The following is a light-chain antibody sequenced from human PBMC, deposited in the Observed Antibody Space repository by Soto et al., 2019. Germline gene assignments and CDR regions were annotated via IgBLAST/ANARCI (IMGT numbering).Light chain of an antibody. CDR1: SSDVGGYDY. Sequence: QSVLTQPASVSGSPGRSVTISCTGASSDVGGYDYVSWYQQHPGKAPKLILFEVNNRPSGVSNHFSGSKSGNTASLIISGLQADDEADYYCSSYSTTSTLVFGSGTKLTVL. CDR3: SSYSTTSTLV. J-gene: IGLJ1*01. V-gene: IGLV2-14*01. CDR2: EVN.